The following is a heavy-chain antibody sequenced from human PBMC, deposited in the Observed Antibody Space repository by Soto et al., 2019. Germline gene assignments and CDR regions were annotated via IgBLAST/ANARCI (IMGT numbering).Heavy chain of an antibody. D-gene: IGHD2-21*01. Sequence: SSETLSLTCTVSGGSISSYYWSWIRQPPGKGLEWIGYIYYSGSTNYNPSLKSRVTISVDTSKNQFSLKLSSVTAADTAVYYCARGLPCGGDRYNFDYWGQGSLVTVSS. J-gene: IGHJ4*02. CDR2: IYYSGST. V-gene: IGHV4-59*01. CDR3: ARGLPCGGDRYNFDY. CDR1: GGSISSYY.